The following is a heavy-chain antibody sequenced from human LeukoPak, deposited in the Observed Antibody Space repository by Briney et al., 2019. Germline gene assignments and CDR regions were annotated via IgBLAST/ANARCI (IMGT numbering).Heavy chain of an antibody. J-gene: IGHJ4*02. Sequence: PSETLSLTCAVSGYSISSGYYWGWIRQPPGKGLQWIGSIYHSGSTYYNPSLKSRVTISVDTSKNQFSLKLSSVTAADTAVYYCASGEYSSSLSIVDYWGQGTLVTVSS. CDR1: GYSISSGYY. CDR2: IYHSGST. V-gene: IGHV4-38-2*01. CDR3: ASGEYSSSLSIVDY. D-gene: IGHD6-6*01.